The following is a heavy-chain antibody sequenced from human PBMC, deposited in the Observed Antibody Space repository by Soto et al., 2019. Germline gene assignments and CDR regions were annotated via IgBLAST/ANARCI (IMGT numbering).Heavy chain of an antibody. CDR3: ARRGSGHTFDY. CDR1: GASISRTGFH. D-gene: IGHD3-10*01. J-gene: IGHJ4*02. Sequence: QLQLQESGPGLVKPSETLSLTCAVSGASISRTGFHWGWIRQPPGQGLEWIGSIYEGETTFYNSWLNSRVTISACTSKNHFSRKLSSVTAADTAVYYCARRGSGHTFDYWGQGTLVTVSS. CDR2: IYEGETT. V-gene: IGHV4-39*01.